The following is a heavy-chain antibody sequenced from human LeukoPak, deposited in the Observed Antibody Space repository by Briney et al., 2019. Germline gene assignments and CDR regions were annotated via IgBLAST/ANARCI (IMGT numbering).Heavy chain of an antibody. J-gene: IGHJ4*02. CDR1: GGSFCGYF. CDR3: ARARSAKWGFDY. CDR2: INHSGST. V-gene: IGHV4-34*01. Sequence: SETLSLTCAVYGGSFCGYFWSWIRQPPGKGLEWIGEINHSGSTNYNPSLKSRVTISLDTSKNQFSLKLSSVTAADTAIYYCARARSAKWGFDYWGQGILVTVSS. D-gene: IGHD1-26*01.